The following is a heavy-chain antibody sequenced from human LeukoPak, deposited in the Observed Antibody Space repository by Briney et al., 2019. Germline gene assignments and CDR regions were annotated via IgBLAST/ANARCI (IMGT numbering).Heavy chain of an antibody. J-gene: IGHJ4*02. V-gene: IGHV1-2*02. D-gene: IGHD5-12*01. CDR3: ARDHRLGRTGYDMPAD. Sequence: ASVTVSCKASGYTFVDYYMYWVRQASGQGFEWIGWLNPRSGATKYAQKFQARVTMTRDTSTSTGYMELTRLTSDDTAVYYCARDHRLGRTGYDMPADWGQGTRVIVSS. CDR1: GYTFVDYY. CDR2: LNPRSGAT.